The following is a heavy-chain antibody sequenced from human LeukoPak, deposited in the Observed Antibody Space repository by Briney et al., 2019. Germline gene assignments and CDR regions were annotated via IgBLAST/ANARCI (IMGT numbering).Heavy chain of an antibody. V-gene: IGHV3-74*01. Sequence: PGGSLRLSCAASGFTFSSYWMHWVRQAPGKGLVWVSRINSDGSSTSYADSVKGRITISRDNAKNTLYLQMNSLRAEDTAVYYCARAWNYGDYFDYWGQGTLVTVSS. D-gene: IGHD1-7*01. CDR3: ARAWNYGDYFDY. CDR2: INSDGSST. CDR1: GFTFSSYW. J-gene: IGHJ4*02.